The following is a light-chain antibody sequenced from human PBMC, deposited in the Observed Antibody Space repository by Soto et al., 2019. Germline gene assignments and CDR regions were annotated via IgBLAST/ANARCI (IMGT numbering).Light chain of an antibody. V-gene: IGLV2-14*01. J-gene: IGLJ2*01. CDR1: XXDVGGYSY. CDR2: DVS. CDR3: SSYTSSSTLV. Sequence: QSALTQPASVSGSPGQSXAXXXTGXXXDVGGYSYVSWYQQHPGKAPKLMIYDVSNRLSGVSDRFSGSRSGNTASLTISGLQAEDEADYYCSSYTSSSTLVFGGGTKLTVL.